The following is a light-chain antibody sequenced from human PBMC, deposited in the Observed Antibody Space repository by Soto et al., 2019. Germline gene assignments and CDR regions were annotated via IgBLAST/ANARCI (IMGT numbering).Light chain of an antibody. CDR3: QSYDSSLSGDV. V-gene: IGLV1-40*01. CDR1: SFNIGAGYD. J-gene: IGLJ1*01. Sequence: QSVLTQPPSVSGAPGQRVTISCTGSSFNIGAGYDVHWYQQLPGTAPKLLIYGNSNRPSGVPDRFSGSKSGTSASLAITGLQAEDEADDYCQSYDSSLSGDVFGTGPKVTVL. CDR2: GNS.